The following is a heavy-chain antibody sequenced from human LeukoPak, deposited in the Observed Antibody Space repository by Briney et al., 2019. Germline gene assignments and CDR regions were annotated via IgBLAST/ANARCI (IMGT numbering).Heavy chain of an antibody. CDR1: GFTFSSYA. J-gene: IGHJ4*02. CDR2: ISDSGGST. Sequence: GGSLRLSCAASGFTFSSYAMGWVRQAPGKGLEWVSAISDSGGSTYYADSVKGRFTISRDNSKYTLYLHMTSLRVEDTAVYYCAKIEVIQYQPRYFFDYWGQGTLVTVSS. D-gene: IGHD4-11*01. V-gene: IGHV3-23*01. CDR3: AKIEVIQYQPRYFFDY.